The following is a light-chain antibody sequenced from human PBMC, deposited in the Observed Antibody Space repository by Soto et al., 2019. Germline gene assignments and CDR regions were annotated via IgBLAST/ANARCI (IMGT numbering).Light chain of an antibody. J-gene: IGKJ5*01. CDR2: DAS. CDR1: QTVSSF. CDR3: QQRSDWPIT. V-gene: IGKV3-11*01. Sequence: IVLTQSPATLSLSPGERATLFCRASQTVSSFLVWYQQKPGQAPRLLIYDASNRATGVPARFSGSGSGTDFTLTISSLEPEDFAVYYCQQRSDWPITFGPGTRLEIK.